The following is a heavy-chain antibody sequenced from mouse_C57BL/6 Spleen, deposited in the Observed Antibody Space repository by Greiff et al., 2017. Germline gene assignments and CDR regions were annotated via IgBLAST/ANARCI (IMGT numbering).Heavy chain of an antibody. D-gene: IGHD2-4*01. Sequence: EVQLVESGGGLVKPGGSLKLSCAASGFTFSSYAMSWVRQTPEKRLEWVATISDGGSYTYYPDNVKGRFTISRDNAKNNLYLQMSHLKSEDTAMYYCAREDDSGFDYWGQGTTLTVSS. CDR2: ISDGGSYT. CDR1: GFTFSSYA. CDR3: AREDDSGFDY. J-gene: IGHJ2*01. V-gene: IGHV5-4*01.